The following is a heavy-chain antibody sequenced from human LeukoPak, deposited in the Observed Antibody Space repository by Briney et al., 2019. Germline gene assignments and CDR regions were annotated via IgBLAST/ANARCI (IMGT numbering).Heavy chain of an antibody. D-gene: IGHD6-13*01. CDR2: ISSSNYI. V-gene: IGHV3-21*01. Sequence: PGGSLRLSCEASGFAFSSYSMNWVRQAPGKGLEWVSSISSSNYIYYADSVKGRFTISRDNAKNSLYLQMNSLRAEDTAVYYCARDSSSWYTLDYWGQGTLVTVSS. CDR3: ARDSSSWYTLDY. CDR1: GFAFSSYS. J-gene: IGHJ4*02.